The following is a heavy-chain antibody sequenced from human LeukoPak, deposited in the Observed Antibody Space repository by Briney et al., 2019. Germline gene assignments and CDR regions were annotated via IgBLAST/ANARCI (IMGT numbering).Heavy chain of an antibody. CDR3: ARGPHVLLWFGELSFDY. CDR1: GYTFTGYY. D-gene: IGHD3-10*01. J-gene: IGHJ4*02. CDR2: INPNSGGT. V-gene: IGHV1-2*06. Sequence: ASVKVSCKASGYTFTGYYMHWVRQAPGQGLEWMGPINPNSGGTNYAQKFQGRVTMTRDTSISTAYMELSRLRSDDTAVYYCARGPHVLLWFGELSFDYWGQGTLVTVSS.